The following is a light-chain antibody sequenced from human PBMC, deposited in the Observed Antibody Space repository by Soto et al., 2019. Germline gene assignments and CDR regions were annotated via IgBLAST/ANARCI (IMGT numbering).Light chain of an antibody. CDR3: AAWGNSMDDYV. V-gene: IGLV1-44*01. J-gene: IGLJ1*01. CDR1: SSNIGSKT. CDR2: SNN. Sequence: QSVLTQPPSASGTPGQRVTISCSGSSSNIGSKTGNWYQQFPGTAPKLLIYSNNQRPSLVPDRLSGSQSLTSASLAISGLQSEDEADYSCAAWGNSMDDYVFGTGTKLTVL.